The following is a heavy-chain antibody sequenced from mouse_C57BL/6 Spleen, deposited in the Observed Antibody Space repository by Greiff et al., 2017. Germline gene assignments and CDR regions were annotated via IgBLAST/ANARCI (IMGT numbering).Heavy chain of an antibody. D-gene: IGHD1-1*01. CDR2: INPNYGTT. V-gene: IGHV1-39*01. Sequence: EVQLQQSGPELVKPGASVKISCKASGYSFTDYNMNWVKQSNGKSLEWIGVINPNYGTTSYNQKFKGKATLTVDQSSSTAYMQLNSLTSEDAAVYYCAKGGATVKAYYYAMDYWGQGTSVTVSS. CDR1: GYSFTDYN. J-gene: IGHJ4*01. CDR3: AKGGATVKAYYYAMDY.